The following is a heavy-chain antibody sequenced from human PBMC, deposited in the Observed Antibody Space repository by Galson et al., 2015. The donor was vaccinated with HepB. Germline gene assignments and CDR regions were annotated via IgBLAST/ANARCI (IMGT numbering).Heavy chain of an antibody. Sequence: SVKVSCKASGYTFTGYYMHWVRQAPGQGLEWMGWINPNSGGTNYAQKFQGRVTMTRDTSISTAYMELSRLRSDDTAVYYCARDPITIFGVVLYGMDVWGQGTTVTVSS. D-gene: IGHD3-3*01. CDR3: ARDPITIFGVVLYGMDV. CDR1: GYTFTGYY. J-gene: IGHJ6*02. V-gene: IGHV1-2*02. CDR2: INPNSGGT.